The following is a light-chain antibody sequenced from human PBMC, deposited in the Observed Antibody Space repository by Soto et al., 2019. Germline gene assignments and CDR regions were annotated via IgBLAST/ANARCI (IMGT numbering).Light chain of an antibody. V-gene: IGKV1-9*01. J-gene: IGKJ1*01. CDR2: LAS. Sequence: IQLTQSPSSLSASVGDRVTITCRASQGISNSLAWCQQKPGKAPKLLMYLASTLQSGVPPRFSGTGSGTNFTLTISSLQPEDFATYYCQQLIRFPTKFGQGTKVDIK. CDR3: QQLIRFPTK. CDR1: QGISNS.